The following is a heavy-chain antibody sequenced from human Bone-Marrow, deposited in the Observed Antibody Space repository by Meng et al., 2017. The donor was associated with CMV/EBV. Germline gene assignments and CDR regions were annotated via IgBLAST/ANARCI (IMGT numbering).Heavy chain of an antibody. J-gene: IGHJ4*02. V-gene: IGHV3-23*01. CDR1: GCSLSSYV. CDR3: TKTLGYIDY. Sequence: LRRSCAASGCSLSSYVMNWVRQAPGKGLEWVSVISGTGGSTYYADSVRGRFTISRDNSKDTLFLQMNSLKVEDTAVYYCTKTLGYIDYWGQGTLVTVSS. CDR2: ISGTGGST. D-gene: IGHD6-13*01.